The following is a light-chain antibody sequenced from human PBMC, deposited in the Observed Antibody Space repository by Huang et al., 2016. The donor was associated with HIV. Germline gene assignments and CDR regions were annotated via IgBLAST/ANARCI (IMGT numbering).Light chain of an antibody. CDR3: QQRSNWP. V-gene: IGKV3-11*01. CDR1: QSVNNH. CDR2: AAS. Sequence: EIVLTQSPPTLSLSPGERATLSCRASQSVNNHLAWYQQRPGPAPRLLVYAASNRATVIPARFSGSGSGTDFTLTISSLEPEDFAVYFCQQRSNWPFGPGTRLDIK. J-gene: IGKJ3*01.